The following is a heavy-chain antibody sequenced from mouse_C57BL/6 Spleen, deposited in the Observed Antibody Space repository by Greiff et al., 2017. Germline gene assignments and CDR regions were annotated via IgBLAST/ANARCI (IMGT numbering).Heavy chain of an antibody. D-gene: IGHD1-1*01. CDR2: IDPNSGGT. CDR3: ARSGGYCYVQFDY. Sequence: QVQLQQPGAELVKPGASVKLSCKASGYTFTSYWMHWVKQRPGRGLEWIGRIDPNSGGTTYNEKFKSKATLTVDKPSSTAYMQLNSLTSEDSAVYYCARSGGYCYVQFDYWGQGTTLTVSA. J-gene: IGHJ2*01. V-gene: IGHV1-72*01. CDR1: GYTFTSYW.